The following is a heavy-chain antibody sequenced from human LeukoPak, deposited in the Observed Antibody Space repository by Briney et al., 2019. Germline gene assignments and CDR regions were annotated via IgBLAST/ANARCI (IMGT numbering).Heavy chain of an antibody. Sequence: GGSLRLSCAASGFTFSSYAMHWVRQAPGKGLEWVAVISYDGSNKYYADSVKGRFTISRDNSKNTLYLQMNSLRAEDTAVYYCARDKLLWFGELQEDSYYFDYWGQGTLVTVSS. J-gene: IGHJ4*02. CDR3: ARDKLLWFGELQEDSYYFDY. V-gene: IGHV3-30-3*01. CDR2: ISYDGSNK. CDR1: GFTFSSYA. D-gene: IGHD3-10*01.